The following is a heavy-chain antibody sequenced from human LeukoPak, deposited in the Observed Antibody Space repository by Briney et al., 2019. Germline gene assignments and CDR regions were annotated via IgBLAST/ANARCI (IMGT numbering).Heavy chain of an antibody. CDR1: GFTFSNYV. V-gene: IGHV3-64D*06. CDR3: VNTHGSGSYDY. J-gene: IGHJ4*02. D-gene: IGHD3-10*01. Sequence: PGGSLRLSCSASGFTFSNYVMHWVRQAPGKGLEYVSAISGHGVTTYYADSVKGRFTISRDNSKNTLFLQMSSLRVEDTAVHHCVNTHGSGSYDYWGQGTLVTVSS. CDR2: ISGHGVTT.